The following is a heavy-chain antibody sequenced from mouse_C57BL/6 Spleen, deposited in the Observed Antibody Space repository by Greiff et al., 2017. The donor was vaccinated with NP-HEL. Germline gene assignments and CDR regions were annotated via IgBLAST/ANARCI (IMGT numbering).Heavy chain of an antibody. CDR3: ARGDPLYFDY. CDR2: ISSGSSTI. D-gene: IGHD3-3*01. J-gene: IGHJ2*01. CDR1: GFTFSDYG. V-gene: IGHV5-17*01. Sequence: EVKLEESGGGLVKPGGSLKLSCAASGFTFSDYGMHWVRQAPEKGLEWVAYISSGSSTIYYADTVKGRFTISRDNAKNTLFLQMTSLRSEETAMYYCARGDPLYFDYWGQGTTLTVSS.